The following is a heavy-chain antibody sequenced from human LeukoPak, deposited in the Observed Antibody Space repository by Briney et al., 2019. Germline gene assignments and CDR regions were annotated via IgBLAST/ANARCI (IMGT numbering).Heavy chain of an antibody. J-gene: IGHJ6*03. D-gene: IGHD3-10*01. CDR2: IVVGSGNT. CDR1: GFTFTSSA. V-gene: IGHV1-58*01. CDR3: AAPRGYYGSGGNYYYMDV. Sequence: SVKVSCKASGFTFTSSAVQWVRQARGQRLEWIGWIVVGSGNTNYAQKFQERVTITRDMSTSTAYMELSSLRSEDTAVYYCAAPRGYYGSGGNYYYMDVWGKGTTVTVSS.